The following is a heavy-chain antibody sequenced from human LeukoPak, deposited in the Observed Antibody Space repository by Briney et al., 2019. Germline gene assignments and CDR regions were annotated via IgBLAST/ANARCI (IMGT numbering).Heavy chain of an antibody. D-gene: IGHD5-18*01. CDR3: ARGYTAPDY. Sequence: GGSLRLSCAVSGLTFSRYWMTWVRQAPGKGLEWLASIKQDGSEMNYVDSVKGRFTLSRDNAKNSLYLQMNSLRAEDTAVYYCARGYTAPDYWGQGTLVTVSS. V-gene: IGHV3-7*01. CDR2: IKQDGSEM. J-gene: IGHJ4*02. CDR1: GLTFSRYW.